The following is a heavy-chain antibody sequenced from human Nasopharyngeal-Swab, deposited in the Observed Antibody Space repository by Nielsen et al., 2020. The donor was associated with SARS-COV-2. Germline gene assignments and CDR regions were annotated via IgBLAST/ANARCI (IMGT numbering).Heavy chain of an antibody. CDR1: GGSISSGDYY. CDR2: IYYSGST. D-gene: IGHD2-21*02. CDR3: ARVAYCGGDCYPFDY. V-gene: IGHV4-30-4*01. J-gene: IGHJ4*02. Sequence: LRLSCTVSGGSISSGDYYWSWIRQPPGKGLEWIGYIYYSGSTYYNPSLKSRVTISVDTSKNQFSPKLSSVTAADTAVYYCARVAYCGGDCYPFDYWGQGTLVTVSS.